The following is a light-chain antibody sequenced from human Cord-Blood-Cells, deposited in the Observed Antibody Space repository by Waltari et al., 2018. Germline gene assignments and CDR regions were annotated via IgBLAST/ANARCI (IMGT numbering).Light chain of an antibody. V-gene: IGKV3-15*01. CDR1: QSVSSN. CDR2: GAS. Sequence: EIVMTQSPATLSVSPGERATLTCRASQSVSSNLAWYQQKPGQAPRLLIYGASTRANGIPARCSGSGSGTEFTLTISSLQSEDFAVYYCQQYNNWPLTFGGGTKVEIK. CDR3: QQYNNWPLT. J-gene: IGKJ4*01.